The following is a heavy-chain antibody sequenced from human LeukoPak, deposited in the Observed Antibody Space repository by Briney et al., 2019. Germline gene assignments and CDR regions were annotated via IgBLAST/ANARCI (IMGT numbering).Heavy chain of an antibody. CDR1: GFTFSSYA. CDR2: ISYDGSNK. CDR3: ARANSRGYSSPSDY. D-gene: IGHD6-6*01. J-gene: IGHJ4*02. V-gene: IGHV3-30-3*01. Sequence: GGSLRLSCAASGFTFSSYAMHWVRQAPGKGLEWVAVISYDGSNKYYADSVKGRFTISRDNSKNTLYLQMNSLRAEDTAVYYCARANSRGYSSPSDYWGQGTLVTVSS.